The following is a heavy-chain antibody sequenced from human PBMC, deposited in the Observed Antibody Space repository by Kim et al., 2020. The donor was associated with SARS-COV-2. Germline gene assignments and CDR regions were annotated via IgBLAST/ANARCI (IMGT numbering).Heavy chain of an antibody. Sequence: ASVKVSCKASGYTFTSYGISWVRQAPGQGLEWMGWISAYNGNTNYAQKLQGRVTMTTDTSTSTAYMELRSLRSDDTAVYYCARASEIAIVATDSGDDYWGQGTLVTVSS. D-gene: IGHD5-12*01. CDR3: ARASEIAIVATDSGDDY. J-gene: IGHJ4*02. V-gene: IGHV1-18*01. CDR1: GYTFTSYG. CDR2: ISAYNGNT.